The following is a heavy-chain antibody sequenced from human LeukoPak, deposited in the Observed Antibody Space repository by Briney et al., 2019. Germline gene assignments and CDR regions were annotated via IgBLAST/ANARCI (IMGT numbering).Heavy chain of an antibody. Sequence: PSETLSLTCAVSGGSISSSNWWTWVRQPPGKGLEWIGEIYHSGSTNYNPSLKSRVTISLDTSRSQFSLKLTSVTAADTAVYYCARWQGATRDFDYWGQGTLVTVSS. CDR2: IYHSGST. CDR3: ARWQGATRDFDY. V-gene: IGHV4-4*02. CDR1: GGSISSSNW. J-gene: IGHJ4*02. D-gene: IGHD1-26*01.